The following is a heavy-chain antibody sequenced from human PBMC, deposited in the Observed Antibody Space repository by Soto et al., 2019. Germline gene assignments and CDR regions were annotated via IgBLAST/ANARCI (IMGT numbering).Heavy chain of an antibody. Sequence: SVKVSCKASGGTFSSYTISWVRQAPGQGLEWMGRIIPILGIANYAQKFQGRVTITADKSTSTAYMELSSLRSEDTAVYYCARDQVWFGELFFDYWGQGTLVTVSS. CDR2: IIPILGIA. CDR1: GGTFSSYT. CDR3: ARDQVWFGELFFDY. D-gene: IGHD3-10*01. V-gene: IGHV1-69*04. J-gene: IGHJ4*02.